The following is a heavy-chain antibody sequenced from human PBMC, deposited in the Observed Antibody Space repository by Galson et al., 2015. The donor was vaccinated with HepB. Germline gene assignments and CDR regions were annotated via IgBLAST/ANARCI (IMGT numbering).Heavy chain of an antibody. D-gene: IGHD5-12*01. Sequence: SLRLSCAASGFTFSNYAMTWVRQAPGKGLEWVSVISGSGSSTYYADSVKGRFTISRDNSKNTLYLQMNSLRADDTAVYYGAKDLEEIHTGYGSFDYWGQGTLVTVSS. CDR1: GFTFSNYA. V-gene: IGHV3-23*01. CDR3: AKDLEEIHTGYGSFDY. CDR2: ISGSGSST. J-gene: IGHJ4*02.